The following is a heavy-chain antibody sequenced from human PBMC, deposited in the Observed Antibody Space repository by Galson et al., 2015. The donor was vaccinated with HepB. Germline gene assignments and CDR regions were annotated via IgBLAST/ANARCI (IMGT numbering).Heavy chain of an antibody. Sequence: QSGAEVKKPGESLKISCKGSGYSFTSYWIGWVRQMPGKGLEWMGIIYPGDSDTRYSPSFQGQVTISADKSISTAYLQWSSLKASDTAMYYCARRRYSYGYDPSYYFDYWGQGTLVTVSS. CDR3: ARRRYSYGYDPSYYFDY. J-gene: IGHJ4*02. D-gene: IGHD5-18*01. CDR1: GYSFTSYW. CDR2: IYPGDSDT. V-gene: IGHV5-51*01.